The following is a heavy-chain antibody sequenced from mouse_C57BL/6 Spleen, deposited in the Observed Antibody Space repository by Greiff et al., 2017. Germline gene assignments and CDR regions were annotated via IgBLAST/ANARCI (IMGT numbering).Heavy chain of an antibody. V-gene: IGHV5-16*01. J-gene: IGHJ2*01. D-gene: IGHD2-4*01. CDR2: INYAGSST. CDR1: GFTFSDSY. CDR3: ARDRYDYDGYYFEY. Sequence: EVKVEESVGGLVQPGSSMKLSCTASGFTFSDSYMAWVRQVPEQGLEWVASINYAGSSTYYLASLKSRFIISRDNAKNILYLQMSSLKSEDTATYYSARDRYDYDGYYFEYWGKGTTLTVSS.